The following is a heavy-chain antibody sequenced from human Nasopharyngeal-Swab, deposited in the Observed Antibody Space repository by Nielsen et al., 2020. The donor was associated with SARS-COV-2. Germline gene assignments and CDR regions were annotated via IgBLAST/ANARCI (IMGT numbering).Heavy chain of an antibody. CDR2: IYYSGST. V-gene: IGHV4-59*01. J-gene: IGHJ5*02. Sequence: WIRQSRGQGLEWIGYIYYSGSTNYNPSLKSRVTISVDTSKNQFSLKLSSVTAADTAVYYCARVEYSSSSVWFDPWGQGTLVTVSS. CDR3: ARVEYSSSSVWFDP. D-gene: IGHD6-6*01.